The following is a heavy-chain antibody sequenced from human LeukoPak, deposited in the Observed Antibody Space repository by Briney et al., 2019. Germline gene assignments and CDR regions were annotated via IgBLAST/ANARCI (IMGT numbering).Heavy chain of an antibody. CDR2: MNPNSGGT. CDR3: ARRPRNCIISSCYVDN. D-gene: IGHD2-2*01. Sequence: ASVKVSCKASLYTFTNFYIHWVRQAPGQGLEWMGWMNPNSGGTSYAREFQGRVTMTRDTSLTTAYMELSSLRSDDTAVYYCARRPRNCIISSCYVDNWGQGTLVTVSS. J-gene: IGHJ4*02. V-gene: IGHV1-2*02. CDR1: LYTFTNFY.